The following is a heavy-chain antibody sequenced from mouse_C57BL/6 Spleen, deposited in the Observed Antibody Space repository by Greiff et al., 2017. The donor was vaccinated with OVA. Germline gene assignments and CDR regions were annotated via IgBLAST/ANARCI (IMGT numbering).Heavy chain of an antibody. J-gene: IGHJ2*01. CDR1: GYSFTGYF. CDR3: AREAIDGYYVDY. D-gene: IGHD2-3*01. CDR2: INPYNGDT. V-gene: IGHV1-20*01. Sequence: VQLKESGPELVKPGDSVKISCKASGYSFTGYFMNWVMQSHGKSLEWIGRINPYNGDTFYNQKFKGKATLTVDKSSSTAHMELRSLTSEDSAVYYCAREAIDGYYVDYWGQGTTLTVSS.